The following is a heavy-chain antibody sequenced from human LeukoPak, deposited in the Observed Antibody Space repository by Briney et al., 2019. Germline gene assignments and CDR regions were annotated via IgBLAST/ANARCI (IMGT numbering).Heavy chain of an antibody. CDR3: AKSCGGDCYYCDY. CDR2: ITSSNAPT. V-gene: IGHV3-23*01. J-gene: IGHJ4*01. D-gene: IGHD2-21*02. Sequence: PGGSLRLSCAASGFTFISYAMTWVRQAPGKGLEWVSTITSSNAPTNYADSVKGRFTISIDNSRNTLYLQMNSLRAEDTAIYYCAKSCGGDCYYCDYSGHGTLVTVSS. CDR1: GFTFISYA.